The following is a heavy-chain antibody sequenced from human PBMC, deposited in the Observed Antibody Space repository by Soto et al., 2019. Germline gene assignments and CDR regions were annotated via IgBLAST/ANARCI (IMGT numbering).Heavy chain of an antibody. CDR1: GFTFDDYA. J-gene: IGHJ6*02. Sequence: EVQLVESGGGLVQPGRSLRLSCAASGFTFDDYAMHWVRQAPGKGLEWVSGISWNSGTFGYADSVKGRFTISRDNAKNSLYLHMNSLREEDTALYYCAKDLSPYYYDNSGSLRTYYYYAMDVWGQGTTVTVSS. CDR2: ISWNSGTF. V-gene: IGHV3-9*01. D-gene: IGHD3-22*01. CDR3: AKDLSPYYYDNSGSLRTYYYYAMDV.